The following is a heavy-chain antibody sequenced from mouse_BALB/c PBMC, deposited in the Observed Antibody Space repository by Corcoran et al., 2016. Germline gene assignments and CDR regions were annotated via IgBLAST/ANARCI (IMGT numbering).Heavy chain of an antibody. D-gene: IGHD2-12*01. Sequence: EVQLQQSGPELVKPGASVKMSCKASGYTFTSYVIHWVKQKPGQGLEWIGYINPYNDGTKYNENFKGKATLTSDRSSSTAYMELRSLTSEDSAVYYCARSPFYKGYYAMDYWGQGTSVTVSS. V-gene: IGHV1S136*01. CDR2: INPYNDGT. CDR1: GYTFTSYV. J-gene: IGHJ4*01. CDR3: ARSPFYKGYYAMDY.